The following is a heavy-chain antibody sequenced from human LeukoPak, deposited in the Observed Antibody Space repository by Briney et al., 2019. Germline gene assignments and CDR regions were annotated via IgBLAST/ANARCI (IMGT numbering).Heavy chain of an antibody. Sequence: SGGSLRPSCAASGFTFSSYAMSWVRKAPGKGLKWVSAISGSGGSTYYADSVKGRFTISRDNSKNTLYLQMNSLRAEDTAVYYCAKDRGGSSTPGWDNWFDPWGQGTLVTVSS. CDR2: ISGSGGST. D-gene: IGHD1-26*01. CDR3: AKDRGGSSTPGWDNWFDP. CDR1: GFTFSSYA. J-gene: IGHJ5*02. V-gene: IGHV3-23*01.